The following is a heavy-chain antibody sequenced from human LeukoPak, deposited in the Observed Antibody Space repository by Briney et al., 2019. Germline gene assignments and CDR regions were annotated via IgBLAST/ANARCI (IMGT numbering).Heavy chain of an antibody. CDR3: ARGPYYDFWSGLIDP. CDR2: IKQDGSGK. Sequence: PGGSLRLSCAASGFTFSSYWMSWVRQAPGKGLEWVANIKQDGSGKYYVDSVKGRFTISRDNAKNSLYLQMNSLRAEDTAVYYCARGPYYDFWSGLIDPWGQGTLVTVSS. J-gene: IGHJ5*02. V-gene: IGHV3-7*01. D-gene: IGHD3-3*01. CDR1: GFTFSSYW.